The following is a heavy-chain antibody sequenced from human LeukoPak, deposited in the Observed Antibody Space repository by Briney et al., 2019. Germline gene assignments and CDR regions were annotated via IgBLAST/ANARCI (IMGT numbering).Heavy chain of an antibody. CDR2: IKSKTDGETT. Sequence: PGGSLRLTCVDSGFTFTNAWMSWVRQAPGKGLEWIGRIKSKTDGETTNYAEPVRGRFTISRDDSKSAVYLQMNSLKIEDTAVYYCTTDLGTYYHGSQRLIPIDYWGQGTLVTVSS. D-gene: IGHD3-10*01. J-gene: IGHJ4*02. CDR1: GFTFTNAW. CDR3: TTDLGTYYHGSQRLIPIDY. V-gene: IGHV3-15*01.